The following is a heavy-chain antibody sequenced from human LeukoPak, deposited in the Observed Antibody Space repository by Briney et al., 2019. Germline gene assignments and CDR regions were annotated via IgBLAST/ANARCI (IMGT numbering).Heavy chain of an antibody. J-gene: IGHJ4*02. D-gene: IGHD3-22*01. CDR2: ISSSSSTI. V-gene: IGHV3-48*01. CDR1: GFTFSSYS. Sequence: GGSLRLSCAASGFTFSSYSMNWVRQAPGKGLEWVSYISSSSSTIYYADSVKGRFTISRDNAKNSLYLQMNSLRAEDTAVYYCARAFNYYDSSGYSYWGQGTLVTVSS. CDR3: ARAFNYYDSSGYSY.